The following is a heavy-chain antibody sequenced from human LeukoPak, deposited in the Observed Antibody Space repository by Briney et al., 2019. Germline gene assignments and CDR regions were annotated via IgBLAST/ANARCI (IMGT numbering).Heavy chain of an antibody. V-gene: IGHV4-59*08. CDR2: IHYSGST. CDR1: GGSISSYY. CDR3: ARQDIGYCSGGSCPSIFDY. D-gene: IGHD2-15*01. Sequence: SETLSLTCTVSGGSISSYYWSWIRQPPGKGLEWIGYIHYSGSTNYNPSLKSRVTISVDTSKNQFSLKLSSVTAADTAVYYCARQDIGYCSGGSCPSIFDYWGQGTLVTVSS. J-gene: IGHJ4*02.